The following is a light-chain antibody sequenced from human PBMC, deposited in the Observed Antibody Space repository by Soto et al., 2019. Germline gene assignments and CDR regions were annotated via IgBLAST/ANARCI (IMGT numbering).Light chain of an antibody. J-gene: IGKJ5*01. CDR1: QSISSH. CDR2: GAS. CDR3: QQYNKWSIT. V-gene: IGKV3-15*01. Sequence: IVLTQSPGTLSVSPGERATLPCRASQSISSHLAWYQQQPGQAPRLLIDGASTRATGVPARFSSSGSGTEFTLTISSLQSEDSAVYYCQQYNKWSITFGQGTRLEIK.